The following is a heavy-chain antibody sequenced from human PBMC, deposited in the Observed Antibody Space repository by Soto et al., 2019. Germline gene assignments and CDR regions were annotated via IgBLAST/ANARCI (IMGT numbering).Heavy chain of an antibody. Sequence: QVQLVQSGAEVKKPGASVKVSCKASGYTFTSYGISWVRQAPGQGLEWMGWISAYNGNTNYAQKLQGRVTMTTVTSTSRAYMELRSLRSYDTAVYYCARDRGYDYAYYYYMDVWGKGTTVTVSS. J-gene: IGHJ6*03. CDR3: ARDRGYDYAYYYYMDV. CDR1: GYTFTSYG. D-gene: IGHD5-12*01. CDR2: ISAYNGNT. V-gene: IGHV1-18*01.